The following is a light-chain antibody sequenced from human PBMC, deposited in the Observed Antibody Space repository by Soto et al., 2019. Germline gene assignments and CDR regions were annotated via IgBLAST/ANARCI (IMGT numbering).Light chain of an antibody. CDR3: QQSYTTPVYS. CDR1: QSIGTN. V-gene: IGKV1-39*01. CDR2: AAS. J-gene: IGKJ2*01. Sequence: DIPMTQSPSSLSASVGDRVTITCRASQSIGTNLNWYQQKPGQAPKLLIYAASNLQSGVPSRFSGSGSGTDFTLTISSLQPEDFATYFCQQSYTTPVYSFGQGTKLEIK.